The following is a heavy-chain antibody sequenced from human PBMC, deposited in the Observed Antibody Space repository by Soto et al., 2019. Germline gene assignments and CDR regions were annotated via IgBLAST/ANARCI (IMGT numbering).Heavy chain of an antibody. CDR2: IIPMFDTT. CDR3: TRHRGYSSGYWGQDF. CDR1: GGAFGSYA. D-gene: IGHD5-12*01. V-gene: IGHV1-69*01. Sequence: QVQLVQSGAEVKKPGSSVKVSCKASGGAFGSYAINWVRQAPGQGLEWMGGIIPMFDTTNYAQRFQGRVTVTADEYTSTVYLELTRLRSEDTAMYYCTRHRGYSSGYWGQDFWGQVNLVTVAS. J-gene: IGHJ4*02.